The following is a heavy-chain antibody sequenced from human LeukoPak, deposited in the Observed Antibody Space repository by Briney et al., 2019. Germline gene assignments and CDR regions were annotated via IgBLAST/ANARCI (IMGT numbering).Heavy chain of an antibody. D-gene: IGHD3-10*02. CDR1: GFTFSTYT. Sequence: GGSLRLSCAASGFTFSTYTMNWVRQAPGKGLEWVSSISSSSSYMYYVDSVKGRFTISRDNAKNSLYLQMNSLRAEDTAVYYCAELGITMIGGVWGKGTTVTISS. V-gene: IGHV3-21*01. CDR3: AELGITMIGGV. CDR2: ISSSSSYM. J-gene: IGHJ6*04.